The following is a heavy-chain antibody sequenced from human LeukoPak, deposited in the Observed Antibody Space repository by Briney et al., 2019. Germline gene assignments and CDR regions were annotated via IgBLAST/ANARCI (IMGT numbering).Heavy chain of an antibody. CDR1: GDSVSSADYC. CDR3: ARNNSHYGLDI. J-gene: IGHJ6*02. CDR2: ISNSGST. Sequence: SQTLSLTCAVSGDSVSSADYCWSWIRRPPGKGLEWVGQISNSGSTYYNPSLKTRAPISLDSSQKQFSLKLTSMTAADTAVYYCARNNSHYGLDIWGPGTTVTVSS. D-gene: IGHD1/OR15-1a*01. V-gene: IGHV4-30-2*01.